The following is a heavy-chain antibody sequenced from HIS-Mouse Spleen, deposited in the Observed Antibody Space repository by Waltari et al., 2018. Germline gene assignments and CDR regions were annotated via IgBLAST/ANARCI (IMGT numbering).Heavy chain of an antibody. V-gene: IGHV2-5*01. CDR1: GFSLSTSGVG. Sequence: QITLKESGPTLVKPTQTLTLTCTFSGFSLSTSGVGVGWIRQPPGKALAWLELIYWNDDTRSSPSLKSRLTIPTDTSKNQVVLTMTNMDPVDTATYYCAHSFALGSGSEMDYWGQGTLVTVSS. D-gene: IGHD3-10*01. J-gene: IGHJ4*02. CDR2: IYWNDDT. CDR3: AHSFALGSGSEMDY.